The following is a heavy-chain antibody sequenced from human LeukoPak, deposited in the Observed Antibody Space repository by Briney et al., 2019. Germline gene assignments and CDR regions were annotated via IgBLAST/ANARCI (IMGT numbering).Heavy chain of an antibody. CDR1: GFTFSNAW. Sequence: GGSLRLSCAASGFTFSNAWMSWVRQAPGKGLEWVGRIKSKTDGGTTDYAAPVKVRFTISRDDSKNTLYLQMNSLKTEDTAVYYCTARYCRSTSCYGEYFQRWGQGTLVTVSS. D-gene: IGHD2-2*01. J-gene: IGHJ1*01. CDR2: IKSKTDGGTT. CDR3: TARYCRSTSCYGEYFQR. V-gene: IGHV3-15*01.